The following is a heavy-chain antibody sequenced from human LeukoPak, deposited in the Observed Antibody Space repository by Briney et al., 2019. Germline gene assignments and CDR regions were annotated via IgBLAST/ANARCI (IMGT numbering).Heavy chain of an antibody. J-gene: IGHJ4*02. CDR2: IYHSGST. CDR1: GGSISSYY. Sequence: SETLSLTCTVSGGSISSYYWSWVRQPPGKGLEWIGEIYHSGSTNYNPSLKSRVTISVDKSKNQFSLKLSSVTAADTAVYYCARVRGLYYYDSSGLDYWGQGTLVTVSS. CDR3: ARVRGLYYYDSSGLDY. V-gene: IGHV4-59*12. D-gene: IGHD3-22*01.